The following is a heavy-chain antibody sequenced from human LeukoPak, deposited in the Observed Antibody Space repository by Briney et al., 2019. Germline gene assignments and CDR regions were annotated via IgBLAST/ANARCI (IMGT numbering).Heavy chain of an antibody. J-gene: IGHJ4*02. CDR2: MNPNSGNT. Sequence: ASVKVSCKASGYTFTSYDINWVRQATGQGLEWMGWMNPNSGNTGYARKFQGRVTMTRNTSISTAYMELSSLRSEDTAVYYCAREYCSGGSCYPGSFDYWGQGTLVTVSS. CDR1: GYTFTSYD. D-gene: IGHD2-15*01. V-gene: IGHV1-8*01. CDR3: AREYCSGGSCYPGSFDY.